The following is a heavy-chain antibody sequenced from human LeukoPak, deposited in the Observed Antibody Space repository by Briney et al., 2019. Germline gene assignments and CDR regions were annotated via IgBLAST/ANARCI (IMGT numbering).Heavy chain of an antibody. CDR2: MNPNSGNT. D-gene: IGHD4-17*01. V-gene: IGHV1-8*01. Sequence: GASVKVSCKASGYTFTSYDINWVRQATGQGLEWMGWMNPNSGNTGYAQKFQGRVTITRNTTISTAYMELSSLRSEDTAVYYCARASHNGDYYDYWGQGTLVTVSS. J-gene: IGHJ4*02. CDR3: ARASHNGDYYDY. CDR1: GYTFTSYD.